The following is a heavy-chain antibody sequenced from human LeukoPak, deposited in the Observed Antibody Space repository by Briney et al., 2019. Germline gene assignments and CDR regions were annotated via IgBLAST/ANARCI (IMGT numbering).Heavy chain of an antibody. D-gene: IGHD3-22*01. CDR3: ATDFYDTT. CDR1: GFTFSDAW. J-gene: IGHJ5*02. Sequence: GGSLRLSCATSGFTFSDAWMNWVRQAPGKGLEWVGRIRSNSDGGTIDYAAPVKGRFALSRDDSKNTLYLQMNSLQTEDTAVYYCATDFYDTTWGQGTLVTVSS. V-gene: IGHV3-15*07. CDR2: IRSNSDGGTI.